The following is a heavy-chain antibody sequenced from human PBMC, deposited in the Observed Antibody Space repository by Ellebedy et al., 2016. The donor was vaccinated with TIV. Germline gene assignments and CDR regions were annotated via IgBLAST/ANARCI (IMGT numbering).Heavy chain of an antibody. J-gene: IGHJ5*01. Sequence: ASVKVSXXASGYTFTSYYMHWVRQAPGQGLEWMGIINPSGGSTSYAQRFQDRVTMTRDTSTSTVYMELSSLRSEDTAVYYCARGRLYDSGSYGWFDSWGQGTLVTVSS. D-gene: IGHD3-10*01. V-gene: IGHV1-46*01. CDR2: INPSGGST. CDR3: ARGRLYDSGSYGWFDS. CDR1: GYTFTSYY.